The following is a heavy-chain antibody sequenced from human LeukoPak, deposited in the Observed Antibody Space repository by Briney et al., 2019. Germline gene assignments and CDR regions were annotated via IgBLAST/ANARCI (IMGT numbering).Heavy chain of an antibody. V-gene: IGHV4-38-2*02. CDR2: MYHSGST. J-gene: IGHJ3*02. CDR3: ARANYYDSSGYSRGAFDI. CDR1: GYSVSSGFY. D-gene: IGHD3-22*01. Sequence: SETLSLTCTVSGYSVSSGFYWGWIRPPPGKGLEWIASMYHSGSTYYKSSLKSRVTISVDTSKNQFSLKSNSVTAADTAMYYCARANYYDSSGYSRGAFDIWGQGTMVTVSS.